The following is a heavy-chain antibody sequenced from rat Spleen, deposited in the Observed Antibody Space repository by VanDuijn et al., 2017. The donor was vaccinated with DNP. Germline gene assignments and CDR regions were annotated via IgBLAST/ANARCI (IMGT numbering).Heavy chain of an antibody. CDR3: TKDYHSGAFDY. CDR2: INTDGDGT. V-gene: IGHV5-20*01. J-gene: IGHJ2*01. Sequence: EVQLVESGGGLVQPGRSLRLSCAASGFTFSDYDMAWVRQAPKKGLEWVATINTDGDGTFYPDSLKGRFTISRDNAENTVYLQMNSLRSEDTATYYCTKDYHSGAFDYWGQGVMVTVSS. CDR1: GFTFSDYD. D-gene: IGHD4-3*01.